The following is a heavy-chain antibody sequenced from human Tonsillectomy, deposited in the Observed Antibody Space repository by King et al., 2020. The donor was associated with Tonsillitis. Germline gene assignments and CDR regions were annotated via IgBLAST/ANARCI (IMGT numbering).Heavy chain of an antibody. CDR1: GFTFSSYW. D-gene: IGHD5-24*01. Sequence: VQLVESGGGLVQPGGSLRLSCAASGFTFSSYWMHWVRQAPGKGLVWVSRINSDGTIKSYAGSVKGRFTISRDNVKNTLYLQMNSLRAGETAVYYCARADGTPLISDVFDIWGHGTMVTVSS. CDR3: ARADGTPLISDVFDI. CDR2: INSDGTIK. J-gene: IGHJ3*02. V-gene: IGHV3-74*01.